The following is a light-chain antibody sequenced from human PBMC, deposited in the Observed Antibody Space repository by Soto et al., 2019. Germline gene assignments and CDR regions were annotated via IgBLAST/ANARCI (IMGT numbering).Light chain of an antibody. CDR3: SSYAGSNTVV. CDR2: AVD. V-gene: IGLV2-8*01. Sequence: SVLTKPPSASGSLGQSVTISCSGASSAVGGYDSVSWYQHDPGKVPKLIIFAVDKWPSGVPDRFSGFKSGNTASLTVSGLRAEDEAEYFCSSYAGSNTVVFG. J-gene: IGLJ2*01. CDR1: SSAVGGYDS.